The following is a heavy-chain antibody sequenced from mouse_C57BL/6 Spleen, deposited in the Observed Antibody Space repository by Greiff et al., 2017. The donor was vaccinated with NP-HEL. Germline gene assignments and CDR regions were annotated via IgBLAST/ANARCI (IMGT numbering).Heavy chain of an antibody. J-gene: IGHJ1*03. V-gene: IGHV5-15*01. Sequence: EVQLVESGGGLVQPGGSLKLSCAASGFTFSDYGMAWVRQAPRKGPEWVAFISNLAYSIYYADTVTGRFTISRENAKNTLYLEMSSLRSEDTAMYYCARSITTVSYFDVWGTGTTVTVSS. CDR1: GFTFSDYG. CDR3: ARSITTVSYFDV. D-gene: IGHD1-1*01. CDR2: ISNLAYSI.